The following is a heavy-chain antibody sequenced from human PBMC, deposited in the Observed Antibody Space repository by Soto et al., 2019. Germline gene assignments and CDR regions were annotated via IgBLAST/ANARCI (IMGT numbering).Heavy chain of an antibody. Sequence: QVQLVQSGAAVKKPGSSVKVSCKASGGTFSSYAISWVRQAPGQGLEWMGGIIPIFGTANYAQKFQGRVTITADESTSTAYMELSSLRSEDTAVYYCARSGLYYYDSSDWFDPWGQGTLVTVSS. CDR1: GGTFSSYA. D-gene: IGHD3-22*01. CDR2: IIPIFGTA. CDR3: ARSGLYYYDSSDWFDP. J-gene: IGHJ5*02. V-gene: IGHV1-69*12.